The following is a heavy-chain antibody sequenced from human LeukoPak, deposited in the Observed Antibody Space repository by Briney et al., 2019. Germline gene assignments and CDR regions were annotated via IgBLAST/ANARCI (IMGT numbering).Heavy chain of an antibody. V-gene: IGHV4-34*01. CDR1: GGSFSGYY. Sequence: SETLSLTCAVYGGSFSGYYWSWIRQPPGEGLEWIGEINHSGSTNYNPSLKSRVTISVDTSKNQFSLKLSSVTAADTAVYYCARVRRYCSGGSCYRNFDYWGQGTLVTVSS. D-gene: IGHD2-15*01. CDR2: INHSGST. CDR3: ARVRRYCSGGSCYRNFDY. J-gene: IGHJ4*02.